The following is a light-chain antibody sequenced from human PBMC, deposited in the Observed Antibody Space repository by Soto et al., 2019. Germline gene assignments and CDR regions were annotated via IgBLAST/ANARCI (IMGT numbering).Light chain of an antibody. CDR2: DVS. CDR1: SSDVGGYNY. Sequence: QSVLTQPASVSGSPGRSITISCTGTSSDVGGYNYVSWYQQHPGKAPKLMIYDVSNRPSGVSNRFSGSKSGNTASLTISGLQAEDEADYYCSSYTSSSVFGTGTKVTVL. V-gene: IGLV2-14*01. CDR3: SSYTSSSV. J-gene: IGLJ1*01.